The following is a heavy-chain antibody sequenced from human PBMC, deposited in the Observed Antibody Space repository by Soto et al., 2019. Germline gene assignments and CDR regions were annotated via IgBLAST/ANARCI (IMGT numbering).Heavy chain of an antibody. CDR1: GFTFFDYA. Sequence: SLRHSCTAYGFTFFDYAIIYFRHSPGKGLEWIIFIRNKAYRGTTKYAASVRGRFTISRDDSKSIAYLQMNSLKTEDTAVYYCTRGDMALNDYWGQGTLVTVSS. J-gene: IGHJ4*02. CDR2: IRNKAYRGTT. CDR3: TRGDMALNDY. V-gene: IGHV3-49*03. D-gene: IGHD2-15*01.